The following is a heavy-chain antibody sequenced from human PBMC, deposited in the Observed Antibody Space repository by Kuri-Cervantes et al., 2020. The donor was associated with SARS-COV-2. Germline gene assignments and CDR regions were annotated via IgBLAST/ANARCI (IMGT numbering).Heavy chain of an antibody. CDR3: ARPYYYDSSGRDY. CDR1: GFTFSNAW. J-gene: IGHJ4*02. Sequence: GGSLRLSCAASGFTFSNAWMSWVRQAPGKGLEWVGRIKSKTDGGTTDYAAPVKGRFTISRDNSKNTLYLQMNSLRAEDTAVYYCARPYYYDSSGRDYWGQGTLVTVSS. D-gene: IGHD3-22*01. V-gene: IGHV3-15*01. CDR2: IKSKTDGGTT.